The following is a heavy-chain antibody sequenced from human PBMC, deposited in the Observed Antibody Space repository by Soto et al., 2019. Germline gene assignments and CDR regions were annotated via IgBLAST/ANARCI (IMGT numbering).Heavy chain of an antibody. CDR3: AGYPGIAVAGSISDYYYYMDV. V-gene: IGHV4-59*01. CDR2: IYYGGST. CDR1: GGSISSYY. Sequence: SETMSLTCTVSGGSISSYYWSWIRQPPGKGLEWIGYIYYGGSTNYNPSLKSRVTISVDTSKNQFSLKLSSVTAADTAVYYCAGYPGIAVAGSISDYYYYMDVWGKGTTVTVSS. D-gene: IGHD6-19*01. J-gene: IGHJ6*03.